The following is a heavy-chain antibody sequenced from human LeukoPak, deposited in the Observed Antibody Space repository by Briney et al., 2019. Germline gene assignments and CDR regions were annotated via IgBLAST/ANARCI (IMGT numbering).Heavy chain of an antibody. Sequence: PSETLSLICTVSGGSISSSSYYWGWIRQPPGKGLEWIGSIYYSGSTYYNPSLKSRVTISVDTSKNQFSLKLSSVTAADTAVYYCARDSSRFLDYWGQGTLVTVSS. CDR2: IYYSGST. CDR1: GGSISSSSYY. J-gene: IGHJ4*02. D-gene: IGHD2-2*01. CDR3: ARDSSRFLDY. V-gene: IGHV4-39*07.